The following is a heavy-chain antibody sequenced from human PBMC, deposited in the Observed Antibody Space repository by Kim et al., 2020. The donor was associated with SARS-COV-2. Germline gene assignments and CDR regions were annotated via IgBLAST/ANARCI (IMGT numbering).Heavy chain of an antibody. D-gene: IGHD1-1*01. J-gene: IGHJ4*02. CDR3: ARQRTTGTPFDY. V-gene: IGHV4-39*01. Sequence: YYNPSLKSRVTISVDTSKNQFSLKWRSVTAADTAVYYCARQRTTGTPFDYWGQGTLVTVSS.